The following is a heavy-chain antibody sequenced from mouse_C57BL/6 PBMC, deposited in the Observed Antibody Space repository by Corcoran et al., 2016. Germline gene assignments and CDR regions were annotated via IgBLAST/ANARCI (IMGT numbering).Heavy chain of an antibody. CDR2: INTYSGVP. Sequence: QIQLVQSGPELKKPGETVKISCKASGYTFTTYGMSWVKQAPGKGLKWMGWINTYSGVPTYADDFKGRFAFSLETSASTAYLQINNLKNEDTATYFCARGIGNYDFDYWGQGTTLTVSS. CDR3: ARGIGNYDFDY. J-gene: IGHJ2*01. CDR1: GYTFTTYG. V-gene: IGHV9-3*01. D-gene: IGHD2-1*01.